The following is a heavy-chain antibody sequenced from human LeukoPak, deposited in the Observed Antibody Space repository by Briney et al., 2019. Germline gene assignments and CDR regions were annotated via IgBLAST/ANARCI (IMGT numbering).Heavy chain of an antibody. CDR2: ICSSGSNR. J-gene: IGHJ6*02. CDR1: GFTFSSYA. CDR3: ARVRGSGYYYYYGMDV. Sequence: GGSLRLSCEASGFTFSSYAMSWVRQAPGKGLEWVSVICSSGSNRYYADSVKGRFTISRDDSKNTLYLQIDSLRAEDTAVYYCARVRGSGYYYYYGMDVWGQGTTVTVSS. V-gene: IGHV3-23*01. D-gene: IGHD3-10*01.